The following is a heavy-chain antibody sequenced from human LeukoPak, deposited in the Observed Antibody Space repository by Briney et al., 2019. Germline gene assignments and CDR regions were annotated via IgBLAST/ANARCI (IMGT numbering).Heavy chain of an antibody. J-gene: IGHJ4*02. CDR3: ARESRVVVPAAIDY. V-gene: IGHV4-31*03. CDR1: GGSISSGGYY. D-gene: IGHD2-2*01. CDR2: IYYSGST. Sequence: SETLSLTCTVSGGSISSGGYYWSWIRQHPGKGLEWIGYIYYSGSTYYNPSLKSRVTISVDTSKNQFSLKLSSVTAAVAAVYYCARESRVVVPAAIDYWGQGTLVTVSS.